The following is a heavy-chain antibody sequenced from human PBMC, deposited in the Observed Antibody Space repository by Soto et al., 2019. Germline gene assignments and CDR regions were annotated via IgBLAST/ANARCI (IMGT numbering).Heavy chain of an antibody. CDR1: RYTFNSYG. D-gene: IGHD6-13*01. CDR3: ARIPLSSIAVAGTLGY. V-gene: IGHV1-18*01. J-gene: IGHJ4*02. CDR2: ISAYNGNT. Sequence: GASVKVSCKASRYTFNSYGISWVRQSPGQGLEWMGWISAYNGNTNYAQKLQGRVSMTTDTSTSTAYMELRSLRSDDTAVYYCARIPLSSIAVAGTLGYWGQGPLVTVSS.